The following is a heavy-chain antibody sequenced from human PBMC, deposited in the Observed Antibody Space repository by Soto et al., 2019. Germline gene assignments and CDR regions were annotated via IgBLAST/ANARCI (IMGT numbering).Heavy chain of an antibody. V-gene: IGHV4-34*01. Sequence: SETLSLTCAVYGGSFSGYYWSWIRQPPGKGLEWIGEINHSGSTNYNPSLKSRVTISVDTSKNQFSLKLSSVTAADTAVYYCARLDITIFGVSYGMDVWGQGTTVTVSS. CDR3: ARLDITIFGVSYGMDV. J-gene: IGHJ6*02. CDR2: INHSGST. D-gene: IGHD3-3*01. CDR1: GGSFSGYY.